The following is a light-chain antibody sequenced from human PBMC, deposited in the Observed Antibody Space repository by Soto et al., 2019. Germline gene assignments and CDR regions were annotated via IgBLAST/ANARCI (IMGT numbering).Light chain of an antibody. CDR2: AAS. Sequence: DIQMTQSPSSVSASVGDRVTITCRASQVISSRLAWYQQKPGKAPNLLIYAASSLQSGVPSRFSGSGSETYFTLTIGSLQPEDFATYYCQQSNSFPLTFGGGTKVEIK. J-gene: IGKJ4*01. CDR3: QQSNSFPLT. CDR1: QVISSR. V-gene: IGKV1-12*01.